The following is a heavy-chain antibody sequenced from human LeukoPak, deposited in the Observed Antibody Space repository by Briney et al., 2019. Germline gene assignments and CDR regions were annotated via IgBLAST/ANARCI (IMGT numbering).Heavy chain of an antibody. D-gene: IGHD1-14*01. CDR2: VNDSGST. V-gene: IGHV4-34*01. CDR3: GTGTEPYNWFDP. J-gene: IGHJ5*02. CDR1: GGSFSDHY. Sequence: SETLSLTCAVYGGSFSDHYWTWIRQSPMKGLEWIGEVNDSGSTNYNPSLKSRLTMSVDTSKNQFSLNLRSLTAADTAVYYCGTGTEPYNWFDPWGQGTLVTVSS.